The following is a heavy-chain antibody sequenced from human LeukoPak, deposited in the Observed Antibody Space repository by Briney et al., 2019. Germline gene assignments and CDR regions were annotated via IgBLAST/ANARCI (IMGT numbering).Heavy chain of an antibody. CDR3: AKRGPGSPQSGKYYFDY. CDR2: ISGSAVT. V-gene: IGHV3-23*01. J-gene: IGHJ4*02. D-gene: IGHD3-10*01. Sequence: PGGTLRLSCAASGFTFSTYGMTWVRQAPGKGLEWVAAISGSAVTLYGDSVKGRFTISRDNSKKMVYLQMNSLTAEDTAVYYCAKRGPGSPQSGKYYFDYWGQGTLVTVSS. CDR1: GFTFSTYG.